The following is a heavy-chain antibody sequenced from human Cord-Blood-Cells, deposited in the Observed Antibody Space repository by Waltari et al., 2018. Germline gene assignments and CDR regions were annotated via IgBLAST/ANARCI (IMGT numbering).Heavy chain of an antibody. J-gene: IGHJ3*02. CDR1: GGSLSSSSYY. D-gene: IGHD3-10*01. CDR2: IYYSGST. V-gene: IGHV4-39*01. Sequence: QLQLQESGPGPVMPSATLSLPSTVSGGSLSSSSYYWGWLRQPPGTGLEWIGSIYYSGSTYYNASRKSRVNISVDTCKNQFSLKLSSVTAADTAVYDWARQDVLLWFGELLGRAFDIWGQGTMVTVSS. CDR3: ARQDVLLWFGELLGRAFDI.